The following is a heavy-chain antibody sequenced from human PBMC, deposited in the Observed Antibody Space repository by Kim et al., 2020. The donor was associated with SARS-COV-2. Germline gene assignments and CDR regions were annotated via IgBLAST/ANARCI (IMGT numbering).Heavy chain of an antibody. CDR3: AKGAVIGQAYYFGMDV. CDR1: GFTFNNYA. J-gene: IGHJ6*01. Sequence: GGSLRLSCAASGFTFNNYAMSWVRQAPGKGLEWVSTISGSGGSTYYADSVKGRFTISRDNSKNTLYLQMNSLRAEDTAVYYCAKGAVIGQAYYFGMDVWGQGTTVTVSS. CDR2: ISGSGGST. V-gene: IGHV3-23*01. D-gene: IGHD4-4*01.